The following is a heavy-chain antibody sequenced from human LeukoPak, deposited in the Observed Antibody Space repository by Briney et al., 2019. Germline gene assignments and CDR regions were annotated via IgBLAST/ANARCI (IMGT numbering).Heavy chain of an antibody. CDR3: AKGLAYDSRSYFDY. V-gene: IGHV3-23*01. CDR1: GFTFSSYA. CDR2: ISGSGGST. D-gene: IGHD3-22*01. Sequence: GGSLRLSCAASGFTFSSYAMSWVRQASGKGLEWVSAISGSGGSTYYADSVKGRFTISRDNSKNTLYLQMNSLRAEDTAVYYCAKGLAYDSRSYFDYWGQGTLVTVSS. J-gene: IGHJ4*02.